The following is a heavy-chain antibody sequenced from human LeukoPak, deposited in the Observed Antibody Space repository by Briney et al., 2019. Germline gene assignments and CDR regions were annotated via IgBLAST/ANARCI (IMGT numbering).Heavy chain of an antibody. D-gene: IGHD6-13*01. CDR1: GYSFTSYW. V-gene: IGHV5-51*01. CDR2: IYPDDSDT. Sequence: GESLKISCKGSGYSFTSYWIAWVRQMPGKGVEWMGIIYPDDSDTSSRQSFQGQVTISPDKSITPAYLEWSSLKASGTAMYYCARLSRAAAGTDFDYWGQGALVTASS. CDR3: ARLSRAAAGTDFDY. J-gene: IGHJ4*02.